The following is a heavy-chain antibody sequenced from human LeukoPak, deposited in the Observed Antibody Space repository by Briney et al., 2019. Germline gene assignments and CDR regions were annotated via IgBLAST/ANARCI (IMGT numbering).Heavy chain of an antibody. CDR2: IYSGDSDT. D-gene: IGHD1-26*01. CDR1: GYNFANYW. CDR3: ARRVAGSYHDAFDI. Sequence: RHGESLKISCKGSGYNFANYWIAWVRQMPGKGLEWMGIIYSGDSDTRYSPSFQGQVTISADKSISTAYLQWSSLRASDTAMYYCARRVAGSYHDAFDIWGQGTMVTVSS. J-gene: IGHJ3*02. V-gene: IGHV5-51*01.